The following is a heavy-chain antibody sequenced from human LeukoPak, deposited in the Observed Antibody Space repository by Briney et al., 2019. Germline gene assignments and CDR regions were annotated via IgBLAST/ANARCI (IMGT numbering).Heavy chain of an antibody. D-gene: IGHD3-9*01. Sequence: GRSLRLSCAASGFTFSSYGMHWVRQAPGKGLEWVAVISYDGSNKYYADSVKGRFTISRDNSKNTLYLQMISLRAEDTAVYYCALVTGDYWGQGTLVTVSS. V-gene: IGHV3-30*03. CDR1: GFTFSSYG. J-gene: IGHJ4*02. CDR2: ISYDGSNK. CDR3: ALVTGDY.